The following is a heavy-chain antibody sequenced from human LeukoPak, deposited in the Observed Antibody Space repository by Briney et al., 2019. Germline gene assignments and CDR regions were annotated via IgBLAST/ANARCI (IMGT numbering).Heavy chain of an antibody. CDR3: ARKIAVAGEDNDAFDI. CDR2: ISSSSSYI. D-gene: IGHD6-19*01. CDR1: GFTFSSYS. V-gene: IGHV3-21*01. J-gene: IGHJ3*02. Sequence: GGSLRLSCAASGFTFSSYSMNWVRQAPRKGLEWVSSISSSSSYIHYADSVKGRFTISRDNAKNSLYLQMNSLRAEDTAVYYCARKIAVAGEDNDAFDIWGQGTMVTVSS.